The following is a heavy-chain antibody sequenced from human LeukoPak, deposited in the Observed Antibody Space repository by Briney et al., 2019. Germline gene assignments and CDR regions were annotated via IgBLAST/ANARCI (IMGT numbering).Heavy chain of an antibody. J-gene: IGHJ4*02. CDR1: GFTFSSYA. V-gene: IGHV3-23*01. Sequence: GGSLRLSCAASGFTFSSYAMSWVRQAPGKGLEWVSAITGSGGSTYYADSVKGRFTISRDNSKDTLYLQMNSLRAEDTAVYYCAKGSSSSRPYYFDYWGQGTLVTVSS. D-gene: IGHD6-6*01. CDR2: ITGSGGST. CDR3: AKGSSSSRPYYFDY.